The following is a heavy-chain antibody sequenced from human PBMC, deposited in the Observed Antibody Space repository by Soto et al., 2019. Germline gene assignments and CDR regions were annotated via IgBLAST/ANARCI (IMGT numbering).Heavy chain of an antibody. CDR3: ARDGIGLSHYYYGMDV. D-gene: IGHD6-19*01. V-gene: IGHV4-59*01. CDR1: GGSISSYY. Sequence: QVQLQESGPGLVKPSETLSLTCTVSGGSISSYYWSWIRQPPGKGLEWIGYIYYSGSTNYNPSLKRRVTISVDTSKNQFSLKLSSVTAADTAVYYCARDGIGLSHYYYGMDVWGQGTTVTVSS. CDR2: IYYSGST. J-gene: IGHJ6*02.